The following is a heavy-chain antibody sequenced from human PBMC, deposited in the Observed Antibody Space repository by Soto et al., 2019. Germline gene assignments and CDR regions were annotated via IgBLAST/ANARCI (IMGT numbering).Heavy chain of an antibody. J-gene: IGHJ4*02. D-gene: IGHD6-19*01. V-gene: IGHV3-21*01. Sequence: GGSLRLSCAASGFTFSSYAMNWVRQTQEKGLEWVSSISSTSSYTHYSDSVKGRFTISRDNANNSLFLQMNSLRDEDTATYYCARDLALAGNYWGQGVLVTVSS. CDR1: GFTFSSYA. CDR2: ISSTSSYT. CDR3: ARDLALAGNY.